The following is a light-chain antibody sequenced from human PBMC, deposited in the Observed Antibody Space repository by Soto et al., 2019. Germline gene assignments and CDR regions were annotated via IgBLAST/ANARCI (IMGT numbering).Light chain of an antibody. V-gene: IGKV3-11*01. CDR3: QQRSNWPHAIT. J-gene: IGKJ5*01. CDR1: QSVSSY. Sequence: EIVLTQSPATLSLSPGERATLSCRASQSVSSYLAWYQQKPGQAPRLLIYDASNRATGIPARFSGSGSGTDFTLTISSLEPEDFAVSYCQQRSNWPHAITFGQGTRL. CDR2: DAS.